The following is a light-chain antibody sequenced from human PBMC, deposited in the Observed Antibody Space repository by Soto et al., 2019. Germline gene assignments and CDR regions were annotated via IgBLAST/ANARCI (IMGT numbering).Light chain of an antibody. CDR1: SSDVGGYNS. CDR3: SSFTSSITYV. V-gene: IGLV2-14*01. J-gene: IGLJ1*01. CDR2: HVT. Sequence: QSALTQPASVSGSPGQSIAISCTGTSSDVGGYNSVSWYRQDPGKAPKLMIYHVTNRPSGVSNRFSGSKSGNTASLTISGLQAEDEADYYCSSFTSSITYVFGTGTKVTVL.